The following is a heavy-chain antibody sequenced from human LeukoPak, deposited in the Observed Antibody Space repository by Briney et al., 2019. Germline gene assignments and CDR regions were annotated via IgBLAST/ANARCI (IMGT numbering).Heavy chain of an antibody. CDR2: INPSGGST. CDR1: GYIFTSYY. V-gene: IGHV1-46*01. Sequence: GASVKVSCKASGYIFTSYYMHWVRQAPGQGLEWMGLINPSGGSTRYAQKFQGRVTMTRDTSTSTVYMELSSLRSEDTAVYYCARDIVPAAMYGVYYYYYYMDVWGKGTTVTVSS. D-gene: IGHD2-2*01. CDR3: ARDIVPAAMYGVYYYYYYMDV. J-gene: IGHJ6*03.